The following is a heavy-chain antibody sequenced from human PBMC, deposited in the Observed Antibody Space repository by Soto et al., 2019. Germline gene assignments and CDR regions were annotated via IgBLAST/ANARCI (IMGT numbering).Heavy chain of an antibody. CDR1: GFTFSSYA. D-gene: IGHD6-13*01. CDR2: ISGSGGST. Sequence: GGSLRLSCAASGFTFSSYAMSWVRQAPGKGLEWVSAISGSGGSTYYADSVKGRFTISRDNSKNTLYLQMNSLRAEDTAVYYCAKGWSPSDGPAAGTHYYYYYMDVWGKGTTVTVSS. CDR3: AKGWSPSDGPAAGTHYYYYYMDV. J-gene: IGHJ6*03. V-gene: IGHV3-23*01.